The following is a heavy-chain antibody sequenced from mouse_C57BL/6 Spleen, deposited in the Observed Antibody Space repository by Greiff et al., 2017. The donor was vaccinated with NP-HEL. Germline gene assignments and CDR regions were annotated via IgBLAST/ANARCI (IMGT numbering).Heavy chain of an antibody. CDR1: GFTFSSYA. Sequence: EVMLVESGGGLVKPGGSLKLSCAASGFTFSSYAMSWVRQTPEKRLEWVATISDGGSYTYYPDNVKGRFTISRDNAKKNLYLQMSHLKSEDTAMYYCARGGLLWNDYWGQGTTLTVSS. V-gene: IGHV5-4*03. CDR2: ISDGGSYT. D-gene: IGHD2-1*01. J-gene: IGHJ2*01. CDR3: ARGGLLWNDY.